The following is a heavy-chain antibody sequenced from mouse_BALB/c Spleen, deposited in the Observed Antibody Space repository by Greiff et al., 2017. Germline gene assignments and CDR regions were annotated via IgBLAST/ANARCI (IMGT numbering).Heavy chain of an antibody. CDR1: GFTFSSYT. CDR3: TRDGDYGSSYFDY. V-gene: IGHV5-6-4*01. CDR2: ISSGGSYT. J-gene: IGHJ2*01. Sequence: EVQRVESGGGLVKPGGSLKLSCAASGFTFSSYTMSWVRQTPEKRLEWVATISSGGSYTYYPDSVKGRFTISRDNAKNTLYLQMSSLKSEDTAMYYCTRDGDYGSSYFDYWGQGTTLTVSS. D-gene: IGHD1-1*01.